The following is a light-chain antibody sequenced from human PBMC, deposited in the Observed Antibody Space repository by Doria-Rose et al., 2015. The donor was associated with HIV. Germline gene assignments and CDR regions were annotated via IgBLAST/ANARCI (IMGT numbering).Light chain of an antibody. CDR3: QQYDSVPLT. CDR1: QDISNY. CDR2: GAS. Sequence: TQSPSSLSASVGGRVTITCQASQDISNYLNWYQQKPGKAPRLLIYGASNLETEIPSRFSVSGFGTNFTFTITTLQPEDLAIYYCQQYDSVPLTFGGGTRVEI. J-gene: IGKJ4*01. V-gene: IGKV1-33*01.